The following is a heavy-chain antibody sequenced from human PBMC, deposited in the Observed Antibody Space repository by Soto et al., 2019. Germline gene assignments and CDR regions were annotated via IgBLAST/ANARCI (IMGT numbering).Heavy chain of an antibody. J-gene: IGHJ6*02. CDR2: INGYNGNT. CDR1: GYTFSTYG. Sequence: QVQLVQSGAEVKKPGASVKVSCKASGYTFSTYGISWVRQAPGQGLEWMGWINGYNGNTNYAPKLQGRITMTTDTSXXTAEMELRSLRSDDTAVYYCARMGDVPYYYYGMDVWGQGTTVTVSS. CDR3: ARMGDVPYYYYGMDV. D-gene: IGHD3-16*01. V-gene: IGHV1-18*01.